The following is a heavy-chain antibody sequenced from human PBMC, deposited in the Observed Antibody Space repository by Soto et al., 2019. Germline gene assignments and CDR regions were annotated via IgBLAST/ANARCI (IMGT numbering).Heavy chain of an antibody. V-gene: IGHV4-59*08. D-gene: IGHD3-9*01. CDR1: GGSISSYY. CDR2: IYYSGST. J-gene: IGHJ3*02. CDR3: ARGQFYDILTGQIPDAFDI. Sequence: QVQLQESGPGLVKPSETLSLTCTVSGGSISSYYWSWIRQPPGKGLEWIGYIYYSGSTNYNPSLKSRVTISVDTSKNQFSLKLSSVTAADTAVYYCARGQFYDILTGQIPDAFDIWGQGTMVTVSS.